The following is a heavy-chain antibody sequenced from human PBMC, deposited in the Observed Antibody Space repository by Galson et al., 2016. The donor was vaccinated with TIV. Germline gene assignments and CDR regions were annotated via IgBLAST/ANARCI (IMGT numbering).Heavy chain of an antibody. CDR1: GYTFTSYD. CDR3: ERVGYHDYVGGTYRDGY. D-gene: IGHD3-16*02. Sequence: SVKVSCKASGYTFTSYDIVWVRQATGQGLEWMGWMNPNSGDTGYAQKFQGRITMTRSVSIRTAYMELSSLTPGDTAVYYCERVGYHDYVGGTYRDGYWVGGPLVTVAS. V-gene: IGHV1-8*01. CDR2: MNPNSGDT. J-gene: IGHJ4*02.